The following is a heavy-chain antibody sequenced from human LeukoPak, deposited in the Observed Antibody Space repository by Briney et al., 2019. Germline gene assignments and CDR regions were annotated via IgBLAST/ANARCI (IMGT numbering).Heavy chain of an antibody. D-gene: IGHD1-26*01. CDR3: AKEMKDWELLGAFDI. J-gene: IGHJ3*02. CDR1: GFTFDDYA. V-gene: IGHV3-9*01. Sequence: GGSLRLSCAAAGFTFDDYAMHWVRQVPGKGLEWVSGISWNSGSMGYADSVKGRFTISRDNAKNTLYLQMNSLRDGDTAFYYCAKEMKDWELLGAFDIWGQGTMVTVSS. CDR2: ISWNSGSM.